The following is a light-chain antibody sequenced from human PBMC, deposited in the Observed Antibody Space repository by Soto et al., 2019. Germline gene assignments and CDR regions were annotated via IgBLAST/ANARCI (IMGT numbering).Light chain of an antibody. CDR2: AAS. Sequence: DIQITQSPSSLSASVGDRVTITCRASQSISSYLNWYQQKPGKAPKLLIYAASSLQSGVPSRFSGSGSGTDFTLTISRLEPEDFAVYYCQRYGSSLTFGQGTKVDI. J-gene: IGKJ1*01. V-gene: IGKV1-39*02. CDR3: QRYGSSLT. CDR1: QSISSY.